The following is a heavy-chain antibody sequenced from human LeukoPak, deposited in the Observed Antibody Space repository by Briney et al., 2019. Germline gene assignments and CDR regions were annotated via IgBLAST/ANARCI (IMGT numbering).Heavy chain of an antibody. CDR2: INPSGGST. Sequence: ASVKVSRNSSGYTFTSYYMHRVRHAPAPGLHLMGIINPSGGSTSYAQKFQGRVTMTRDTSTSTVYMELSSLRSEDTAVYYCARGEVSTDAFDIWGQGTMVTVSS. CDR1: GYTFTSYY. J-gene: IGHJ3*02. D-gene: IGHD3-16*02. V-gene: IGHV1-46*01. CDR3: ARGEVSTDAFDI.